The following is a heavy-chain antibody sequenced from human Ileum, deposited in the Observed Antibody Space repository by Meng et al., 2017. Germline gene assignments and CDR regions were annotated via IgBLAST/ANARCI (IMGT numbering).Heavy chain of an antibody. CDR2: ITTSGGIT. V-gene: IGHV3-23*01. D-gene: IGHD3-10*01. CDR1: GFTFSSYG. CDR3: AKRHDPGSLGAFDI. Sequence: GESLKISCAASGFTFSSYGMSWVRQAPGKGLEWVSAITTSGGITNYADSVKGRFTISRDNSKNTLYLQINSLRAEDTAVYYCAKRHDPGSLGAFDIWGQGTMVTVSS. J-gene: IGHJ3*02.